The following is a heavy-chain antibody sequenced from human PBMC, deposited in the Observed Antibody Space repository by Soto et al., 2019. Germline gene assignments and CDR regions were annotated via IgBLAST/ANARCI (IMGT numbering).Heavy chain of an antibody. Sequence: EVQLLESGGGLVQPGGSLRLSCAASGFTFSSYAMSWVRQAPGKGLEWVSGISGGGGSTYYADSVKGRFTISRDNSKNTLYLQMNSLRGDDTAVYYCAKDRASYYDSSGDHFDYWGQGNLVTVSS. CDR1: GFTFSSYA. CDR3: AKDRASYYDSSGDHFDY. D-gene: IGHD3-22*01. J-gene: IGHJ4*02. V-gene: IGHV3-23*01. CDR2: ISGGGGST.